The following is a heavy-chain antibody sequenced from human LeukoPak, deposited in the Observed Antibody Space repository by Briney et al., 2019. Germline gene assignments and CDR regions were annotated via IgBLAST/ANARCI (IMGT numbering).Heavy chain of an antibody. CDR2: INQDGRDT. Sequence: PGGSLRLSCAASGFTFTRYWMSWVRQAPGKGLEWVANINQDGRDTYYVDSVRGRFTVSRDNAKNSVYLQMDSLRAEDTAVYYCXRXDGXGATDDAFDIWGQGTTATVSS. CDR3: XRXDGXGATDDAFDI. J-gene: IGHJ3*02. CDR1: GFTFTRYW. D-gene: IGHD5-12*01. V-gene: IGHV3-7*01.